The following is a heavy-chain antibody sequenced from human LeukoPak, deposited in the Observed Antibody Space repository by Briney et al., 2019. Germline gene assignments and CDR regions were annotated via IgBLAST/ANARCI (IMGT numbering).Heavy chain of an antibody. V-gene: IGHV3-23*01. CDR1: GFTFSSYA. D-gene: IGHD5-24*01. CDR3: AKTWAGYIGLDWFDP. CDR2: ISGSGGST. J-gene: IGHJ5*02. Sequence: PGGSLRLSCAASGFTFSSYAMSWVRQAPGKGLEWVSAISGSGGSTYYADSVKGRFTISRDNSKNTLYLQMNSLRAEDTAVYYCAKTWAGYIGLDWFDPWGQGTLVTVSS.